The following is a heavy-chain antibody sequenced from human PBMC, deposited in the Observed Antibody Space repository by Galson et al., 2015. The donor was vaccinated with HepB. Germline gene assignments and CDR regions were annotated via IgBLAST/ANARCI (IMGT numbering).Heavy chain of an antibody. CDR2: IIPIFGTA. Sequence: SVKVSCKASGGTFSSYAISWVRQAPGQGLEWMGGIIPIFGTANYAQKFQGRVTITADESTSTAYMELNSLRAEDTAVYYCARVRYEQLVRSSGLYYYTDVWGKGTTVTVSS. J-gene: IGHJ6*03. D-gene: IGHD6-6*01. V-gene: IGHV1-69*13. CDR1: GGTFSSYA. CDR3: ARVRYEQLVRSSGLYYYTDV.